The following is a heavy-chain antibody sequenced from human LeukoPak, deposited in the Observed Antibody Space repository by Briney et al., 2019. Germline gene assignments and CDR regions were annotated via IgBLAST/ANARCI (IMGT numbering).Heavy chain of an antibody. J-gene: IGHJ4*02. D-gene: IGHD3-10*01. CDR2: IVSSGSVK. CDR3: ARDGSGSYSASFDY. Sequence: GGSLRLSCTVSEFTFSDYYMSWIRQAPGKGLEWVSYIVSSGSVKYYADSVKGRFTISWDNAKNSLYLQMNSLRAEDTAVYYCARDGSGSYSASFDYWGQGTLVTVSS. CDR1: EFTFSDYY. V-gene: IGHV3-11*04.